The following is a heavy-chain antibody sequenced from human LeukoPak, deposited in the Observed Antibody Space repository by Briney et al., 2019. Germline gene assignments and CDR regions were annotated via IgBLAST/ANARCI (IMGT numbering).Heavy chain of an antibody. CDR1: GFTVTSAY. Sequence: GGSLRLSCAASGFTVTSAYMNWVRQAPGKGLEWISVIYPGVGTYYADSVKGRFTISRDNSNNTLYLQLNSLRAEDTAVYYCAKEGVSVGAQRGYYMDVWGNGTTVTVS. CDR3: AKEGVSVGAQRGYYMDV. D-gene: IGHD1-26*01. V-gene: IGHV3-53*01. J-gene: IGHJ6*03. CDR2: IYPGVGT.